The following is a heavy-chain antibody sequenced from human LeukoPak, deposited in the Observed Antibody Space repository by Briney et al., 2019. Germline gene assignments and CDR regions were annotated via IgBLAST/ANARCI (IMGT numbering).Heavy chain of an antibody. J-gene: IGHJ6*02. CDR1: GGSIGSSDYY. CDR2: IFYSGST. V-gene: IGHV4-30-4*01. CDR3: ARDSVAAIGTGYYYYGMDV. D-gene: IGHD1-1*01. Sequence: SETLSLTCTVSGGSIGSSDYYWSWIRQPPGKGLEWIGYIFYSGSTHYNPSLRSRVTISLDTSKNQFSLKLSSVTAADTAVYYCARDSVAAIGTGYYYYGMDVWGQGTTVTVSS.